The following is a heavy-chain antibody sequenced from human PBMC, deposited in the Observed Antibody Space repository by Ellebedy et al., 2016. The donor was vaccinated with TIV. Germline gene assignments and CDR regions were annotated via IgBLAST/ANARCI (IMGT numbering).Heavy chain of an antibody. CDR3: ARVSYYDFWSGYYVPQNFDY. CDR2: IIPILGIA. J-gene: IGHJ4*02. Sequence: AASVKVSFKASVRTFRIYAISWVSQAPGQGLEWLGRIIPILGIANYAQKFQGRVTITADKSTSTAYMELSSLRSEDTAVYYCARVSYYDFWSGYYVPQNFDYWGQGTLVTVSS. V-gene: IGHV1-69*04. CDR1: VRTFRIYA. D-gene: IGHD3-3*01.